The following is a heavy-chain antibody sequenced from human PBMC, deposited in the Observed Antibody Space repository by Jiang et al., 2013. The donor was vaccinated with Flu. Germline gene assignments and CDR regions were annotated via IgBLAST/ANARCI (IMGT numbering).Heavy chain of an antibody. V-gene: IGHV1-46*01. J-gene: IGHJ4*02. CDR2: IIPGGGAT. D-gene: IGHD4-17*01. CDR1: GYTFSNYA. Sequence: GAEVKKPGASVKVSCKASGYTFSNYAMHWVRQAPEQGLEWMGAIIPGGGATTYAQKFQGRLTMTTDTSTGTVYMEMRSLKSDDTAVYYCARDRTTIEVTSLQYWGQGTRVTVSS. CDR3: ARDRTTIEVTSLQY.